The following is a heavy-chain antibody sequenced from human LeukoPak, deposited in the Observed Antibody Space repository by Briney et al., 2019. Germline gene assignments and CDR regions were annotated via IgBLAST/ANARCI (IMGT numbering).Heavy chain of an antibody. Sequence: SETLSLTCAVYGGSFSGYYWSWIRQPPGKGLEWIGEINHSRSTNYNPSLKSRVTISVDTSKNQFSLKLSSVTAADTAVYYCARSSGYTYGDYGGRGSWLDPWGQGTLVTVSS. J-gene: IGHJ5*02. CDR2: INHSRST. V-gene: IGHV4-34*01. CDR3: ARSSGYTYGDYGGRGSWLDP. D-gene: IGHD4-17*01. CDR1: GGSFSGYY.